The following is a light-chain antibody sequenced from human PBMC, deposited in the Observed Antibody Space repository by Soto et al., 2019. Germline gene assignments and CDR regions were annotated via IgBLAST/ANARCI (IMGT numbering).Light chain of an antibody. CDR1: QTISSW. CDR2: KAS. CDR3: QHANSYSEP. V-gene: IGKV1-5*03. J-gene: IGKJ1*01. Sequence: DGRRSQYTSALSGSVGDRVTITCRASQTISSWLAWYQQKPGKAPKLLIYKASTLKSGVPSRFSGSGSGTEFTLTISSLQPDDFTTYYCQHANSYSEPFGQGTK.